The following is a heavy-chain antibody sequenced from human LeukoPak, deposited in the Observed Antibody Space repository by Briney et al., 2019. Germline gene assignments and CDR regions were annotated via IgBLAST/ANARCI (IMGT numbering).Heavy chain of an antibody. Sequence: GGSLRLSCAASGFTVSSNYMSWVRQAPGKGLEWVSVIYSGGSTYYADSVKGRFTNSRDNSKNTLYLQMNSLRTEDTAVYYCAREQYGAFDIWGQGTMVTVSS. CDR2: IYSGGST. CDR1: GFTVSSNY. V-gene: IGHV3-53*01. CDR3: AREQYGAFDI. J-gene: IGHJ3*02. D-gene: IGHD2/OR15-2a*01.